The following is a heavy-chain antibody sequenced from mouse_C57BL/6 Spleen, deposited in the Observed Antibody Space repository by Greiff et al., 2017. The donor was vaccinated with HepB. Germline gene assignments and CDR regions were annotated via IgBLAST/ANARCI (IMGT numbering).Heavy chain of an antibody. CDR3: AREFYYSKPYYFDY. CDR2: INPNNGGT. Sequence: EVQLQQSGPELVKPGASVKMSCKASGYTFTDYNMHWVKQSHGKSLEWIGYINPNNGGTSYNQKFKGKATLTVNKSSSTAYMELSSLTSEDSAVYYCAREFYYSKPYYFDYWGQGTTLTVSS. D-gene: IGHD2-5*01. CDR1: GYTFTDYN. V-gene: IGHV1-22*01. J-gene: IGHJ2*01.